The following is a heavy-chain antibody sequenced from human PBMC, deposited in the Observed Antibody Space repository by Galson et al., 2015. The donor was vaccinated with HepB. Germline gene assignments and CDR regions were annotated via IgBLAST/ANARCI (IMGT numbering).Heavy chain of an antibody. D-gene: IGHD2-15*01. V-gene: IGHV1-18*04. CDR3: AREVVVVAANNYFDY. Sequence: SVKVSCKASGYTFTSYGISWVRQAPGQGLEWMGWISAYNGNTNYAQKLQGRVTMTTDTSTSTAYMELRSLRSDGTAVYYCAREVVVVAANNYFDYWGQGTLVTVSS. J-gene: IGHJ4*02. CDR1: GYTFTSYG. CDR2: ISAYNGNT.